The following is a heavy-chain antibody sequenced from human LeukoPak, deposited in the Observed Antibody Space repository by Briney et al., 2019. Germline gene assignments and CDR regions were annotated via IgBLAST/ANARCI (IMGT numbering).Heavy chain of an antibody. Sequence: SETLSLTCTVSGGSISSSNYYWGWIRQPPGEGLEWIGSIYYTGSTYYNPSLKSRVTISVDTSKNQFSLKLSSVTAADTAVYYCARDSGLGGYDSFDYWGQGTLVTVSS. CDR3: ARDSGLGGYDSFDY. CDR2: IYYTGST. J-gene: IGHJ4*02. D-gene: IGHD5-12*01. CDR1: GGSISSSNYY. V-gene: IGHV4-39*07.